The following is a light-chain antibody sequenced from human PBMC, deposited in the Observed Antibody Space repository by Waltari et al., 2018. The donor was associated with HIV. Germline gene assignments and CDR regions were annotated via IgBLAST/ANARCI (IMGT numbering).Light chain of an antibody. CDR1: RSNIGSNS. V-gene: IGLV1-44*01. CDR3: STWDDRLNGPVV. J-gene: IGLJ2*01. Sequence: QSVLAQPPSASGTPGQRVTISCSGSRSNIGSNSVNWYQHFPGTAPKLLIYGDSLPPSGVPARFSGSKFGTSASLVIPGLQSGDEADYYCSTWDDRLNGPVVFGGGTRLTVL. CDR2: GDS.